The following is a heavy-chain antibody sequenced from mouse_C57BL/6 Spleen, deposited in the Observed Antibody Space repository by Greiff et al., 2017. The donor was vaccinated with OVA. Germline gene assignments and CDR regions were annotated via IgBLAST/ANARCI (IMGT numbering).Heavy chain of an antibody. Sequence: EVQLQQSGPELVKPGASVKIPCKASGYTFTDYNMDWVKQSHGKSLEWIGDINPNNGGTIYNQKFKGKATLTVDKSSSTAYMELRSLTSEDTAVYDCARWSFGNWYFDVWGTGTTVTVSS. D-gene: IGHD1-1*02. CDR2: INPNNGGT. J-gene: IGHJ1*03. V-gene: IGHV1-18*01. CDR3: ARWSFGNWYFDV. CDR1: GYTFTDYN.